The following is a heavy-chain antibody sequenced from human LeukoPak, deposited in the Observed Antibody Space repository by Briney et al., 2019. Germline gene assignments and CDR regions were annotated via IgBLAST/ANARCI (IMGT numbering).Heavy chain of an antibody. CDR3: ARRRLGYYFDY. CDR2: INPRGST. J-gene: IGHJ4*02. D-gene: IGHD5-24*01. CDR1: SGSFSGYY. Sequence: SETLSLTCGVYSGSFSGYYWGWIRQPPGKGLEWIGEINPRGSTNYNPSLKSRVTLSADTSKNQFSLTLNSVTAADTAVYYCARRRLGYYFDYWGQGTLVTVSS. V-gene: IGHV4-34*01.